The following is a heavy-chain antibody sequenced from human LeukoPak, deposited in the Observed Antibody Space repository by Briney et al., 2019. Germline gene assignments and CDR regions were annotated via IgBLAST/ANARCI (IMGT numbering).Heavy chain of an antibody. CDR2: TYYSGST. J-gene: IGHJ4*02. Sequence: SETLSLTCTVSGGSISSYYWSCIRQPPGNGLEWIGYTYYSGSTNYNPSLKSRVTISVDTSKNQFSLELSSVTAADTAVYYCARASGYSSSWYPDYWGQGTLVTVSS. V-gene: IGHV4-59*01. D-gene: IGHD6-13*01. CDR3: ARASGYSSSWYPDY. CDR1: GGSISSYY.